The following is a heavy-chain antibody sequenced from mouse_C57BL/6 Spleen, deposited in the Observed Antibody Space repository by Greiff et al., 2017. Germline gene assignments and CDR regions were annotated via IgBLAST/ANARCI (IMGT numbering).Heavy chain of an antibody. CDR1: GYTFTDYY. J-gene: IGHJ4*01. CDR2: INPYNGGT. D-gene: IGHD3-2*02. Sequence: VQLQQSGPVLVKPGASVKMSCKASGYTFTDYYMNWVKQSHGKSLEWIGVINPYNGGTSYNQKFKGKATLTVDKSSSTAYMELNSLTSEDSAVYYCARSPRQLRLDYYAMDYWGQGTSVTVSS. V-gene: IGHV1-19*01. CDR3: ARSPRQLRLDYYAMDY.